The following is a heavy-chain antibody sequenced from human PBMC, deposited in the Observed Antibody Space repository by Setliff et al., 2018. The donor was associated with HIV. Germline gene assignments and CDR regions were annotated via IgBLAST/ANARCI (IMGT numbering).Heavy chain of an antibody. J-gene: IGHJ6*03. Sequence: SETLSLTCTVSGGSISTSRYHWGWIRQPPGKGLEWIGSINYRGNTYYNPSLKSRAAISVDTSKNQISLKLSPVTAADTAVYYCASLDGSESPYIYYYYMDVWGEGTAVTVSS. CDR2: INYRGNT. D-gene: IGHD3-10*01. V-gene: IGHV4-39*01. CDR1: GGSISTSRYH. CDR3: ASLDGSESPYIYYYYMDV.